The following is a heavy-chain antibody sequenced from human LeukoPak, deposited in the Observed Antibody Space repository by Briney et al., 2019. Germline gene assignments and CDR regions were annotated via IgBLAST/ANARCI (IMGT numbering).Heavy chain of an antibody. J-gene: IGHJ6*04. Sequence: GGPLRLSCAASGFTFSDYYMNWVRQAPGKGLEWVSYISSSGSTIYYADSVKGRFTISRDNAKNSLYLQMNSLRAEDTAVYYCAELGITMIGGVWGKGTTVTISS. CDR1: GFTFSDYY. CDR3: AELGITMIGGV. CDR2: ISSSGSTI. D-gene: IGHD3-10*02. V-gene: IGHV3-11*04.